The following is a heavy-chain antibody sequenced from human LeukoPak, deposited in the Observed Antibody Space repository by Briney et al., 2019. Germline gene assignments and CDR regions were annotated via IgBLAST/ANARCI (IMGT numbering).Heavy chain of an antibody. CDR1: GGSISSYY. V-gene: IGHV4-59*01. CDR3: ARDSCGGDYSFDC. J-gene: IGHJ4*02. D-gene: IGHD2-21*02. Sequence: SETLSLTCTVSGGSISSYYWSWIRQPPGKGLEWIGYIYYSGSTNYNPSLKSRVTISVDTSKNQFSLKLSSVTAADTAVYYCARDSCGGDYSFDCWGQGTLVTVSS. CDR2: IYYSGST.